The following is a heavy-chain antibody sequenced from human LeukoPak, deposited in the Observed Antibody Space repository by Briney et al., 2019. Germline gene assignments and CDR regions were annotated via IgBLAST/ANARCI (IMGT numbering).Heavy chain of an antibody. V-gene: IGHV1-69*05. CDR1: GGTFSSYA. CDR2: IIPIFGTA. J-gene: IGHJ4*02. D-gene: IGHD6-13*01. CDR3: ARTKPPSGYSSSWHTLHFDY. Sequence: ASVKVSCKASGGTFSSYAISWVRQAPGQGLEWMGGIIPIFGTANYAQKFQGRVTITTDESTSTAYMELSSLRSEDTAVYYCARTKPPSGYSSSWHTLHFDYWGQGTLVTVSS.